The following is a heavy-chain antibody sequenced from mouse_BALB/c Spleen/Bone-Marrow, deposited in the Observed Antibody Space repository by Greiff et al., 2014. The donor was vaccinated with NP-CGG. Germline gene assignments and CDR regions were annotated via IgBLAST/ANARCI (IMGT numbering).Heavy chain of an antibody. D-gene: IGHD1-1*01. CDR1: GFNIKDTY. Sequence: VQLKESGAALVKPGASVKLSCTASGFNIKDTYMHGVKQRPEQGLEWIGRIDPANGNTKYDPKFQGKATITADTSSNTAYLQLSSLTSEDTAVYYCANYYYGSHFDYWGQGTTLTVSS. CDR2: IDPANGNT. V-gene: IGHV14-3*02. J-gene: IGHJ2*01. CDR3: ANYYYGSHFDY.